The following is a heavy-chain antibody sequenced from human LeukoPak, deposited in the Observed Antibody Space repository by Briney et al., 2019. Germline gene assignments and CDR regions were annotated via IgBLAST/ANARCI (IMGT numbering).Heavy chain of an antibody. Sequence: SETLSLTCTVYGGSISSYYWSWIRQPPGKGLEWIGYIYYSGSTNYNPSLKSRVTISVDTSKNQFSLKLSSVTAADTAVYYCARNYGDYGPLDYWGQGTLVTVSS. D-gene: IGHD4-17*01. V-gene: IGHV4-59*01. CDR3: ARNYGDYGPLDY. CDR2: IYYSGST. J-gene: IGHJ4*02. CDR1: GGSISSYY.